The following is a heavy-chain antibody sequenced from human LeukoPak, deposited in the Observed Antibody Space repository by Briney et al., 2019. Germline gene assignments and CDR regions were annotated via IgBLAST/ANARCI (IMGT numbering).Heavy chain of an antibody. CDR3: ARMLQYYDRSPYEGAFDI. Sequence: PGGSLRLSCAASGFTFSDYYMSWIRQAPGKGLEWVSYISSSGSTIYYADSVKGRFTISRDNAKNSLYLQINSLRAEDTAVYYCARMLQYYDRSPYEGAFDIWGQGTMVTVSS. J-gene: IGHJ3*02. CDR2: ISSSGSTI. CDR1: GFTFSDYY. V-gene: IGHV3-11*01. D-gene: IGHD3-22*01.